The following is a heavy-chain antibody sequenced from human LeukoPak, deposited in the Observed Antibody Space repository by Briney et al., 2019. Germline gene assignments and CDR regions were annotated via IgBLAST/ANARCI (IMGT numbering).Heavy chain of an antibody. J-gene: IGHJ3*02. V-gene: IGHV3-23*01. D-gene: IGHD3-22*01. CDR3: AKDLAYYDSSGDYYPAFDI. CDR1: GFTFSSYA. CDR2: ISGSGGST. Sequence: GGSLRLSCAASGFTFSSYAMSWVRQAPGKGLEWVSAISGSGGSTYYADSVKGRFTISRDNSENTLYLQMNGLRAEDTAIYYCAKDLAYYDSSGDYYPAFDIWGQGTMVTVSS.